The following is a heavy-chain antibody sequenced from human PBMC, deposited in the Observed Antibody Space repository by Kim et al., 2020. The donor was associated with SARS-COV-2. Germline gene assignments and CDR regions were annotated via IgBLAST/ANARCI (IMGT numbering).Heavy chain of an antibody. CDR2: IQQDGSEE. J-gene: IGHJ4*02. V-gene: IGHV3-7*01. CDR3: AGGRGWLIDY. D-gene: IGHD6-19*01. CDR1: GSVSGFTFSDYW. Sequence: GGSLRLSCAASGSVSGFTFSDYWMNWLRQAPGKGLEWVANIQQDGSEENYVDSVRSRFTISRDNAQNSLYLQMNSLRVEDTAVYYCAGGRGWLIDYWGQGTLVTVSS.